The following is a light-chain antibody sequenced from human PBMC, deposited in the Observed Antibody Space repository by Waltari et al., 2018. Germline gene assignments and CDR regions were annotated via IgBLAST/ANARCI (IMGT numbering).Light chain of an antibody. Sequence: QSALTQPASVSGSPGQSITISCSGTTSTVGSYNLVSWYQQHPGKAPRLIIYEGSARPSGISNRFSGSTSANTASLTISGLQTEDEADYYCCSYAGSSTWGFGGGTKVTVL. V-gene: IGLV2-23*01. CDR1: TSTVGSYNL. J-gene: IGLJ3*02. CDR2: EGS. CDR3: CSYAGSSTWG.